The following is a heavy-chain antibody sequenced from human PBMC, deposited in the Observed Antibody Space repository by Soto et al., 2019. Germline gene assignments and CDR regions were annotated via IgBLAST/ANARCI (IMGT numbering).Heavy chain of an antibody. J-gene: IGHJ6*03. CDR1: GFTFSSYG. D-gene: IGHD3-10*01. V-gene: IGHV3-33*01. CDR3: ARDRRERFGGRYYYMDV. Sequence: QVQLVESGGGVVQPGRSLRLSCAASGFTFSSYGVHWVRQAPGKGLEWVAVIWYDGSNKYYADSVKGRFTISRDNSKNTLYLQMNSLRAEDTAVYYCARDRRERFGGRYYYMDVWGKGTTVTVSS. CDR2: IWYDGSNK.